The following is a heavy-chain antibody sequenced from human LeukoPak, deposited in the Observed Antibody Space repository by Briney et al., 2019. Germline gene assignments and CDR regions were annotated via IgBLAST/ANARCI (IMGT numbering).Heavy chain of an antibody. J-gene: IGHJ4*02. CDR3: ARGLTDFDY. V-gene: IGHV4-34*01. CDR2: INHSGST. Sequence: SETPSLTCAVYGGSFSGYYWSWIRQPPGKGLEWIGEINHSGSTNYNPSLKSRVTISVDTSKNQFSLKLSSVTAADTAVYYCARGLTDFDYWGQGTLVTVSS. CDR1: GGSFSGYY. D-gene: IGHD2-21*02.